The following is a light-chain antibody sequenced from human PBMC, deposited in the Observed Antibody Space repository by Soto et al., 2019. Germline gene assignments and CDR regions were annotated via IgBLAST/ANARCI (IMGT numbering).Light chain of an antibody. CDR3: QHYNNWPPWT. Sequence: EIVMTQSPVTLSVSPGERATLSCRASQSVSSNLAWYQQKPGQAPRLLIYGASIRATGVPARFSGSGSGTAFTLTISSLQSEDFAVYYCQHYNNWPPWTFGQGTKVEIK. V-gene: IGKV3-15*01. J-gene: IGKJ1*01. CDR1: QSVSSN. CDR2: GAS.